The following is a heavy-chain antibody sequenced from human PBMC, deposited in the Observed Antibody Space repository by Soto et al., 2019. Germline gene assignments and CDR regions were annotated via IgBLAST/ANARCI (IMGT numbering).Heavy chain of an antibody. CDR1: GYNFTTHW. CDR3: ARQRNAYYGMAV. V-gene: IGHV5-51*01. CDR2: IFPGDSNT. J-gene: IGHJ6*02. Sequence: GESLKISCKASGYNFTTHWIVWVRQMPGKGLEWMGVIFPGDSNTRYSPSFQGQVTISADKSSSTAFLQWGSLEASDSAMYYCARQRNAYYGMAVWGQGTTVTVS.